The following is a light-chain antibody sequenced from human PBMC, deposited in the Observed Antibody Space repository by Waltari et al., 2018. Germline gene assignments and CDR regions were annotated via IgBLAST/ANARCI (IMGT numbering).Light chain of an antibody. V-gene: IGKV4-1*01. CDR2: WAS. CDR3: QQYHTTPLT. J-gene: IGKJ4*01. CDR1: QSVLWSSNNKNY. Sequence: IVVTQSPDSLPVSLGERATINCKSRQSVLWSSNNKNYLAWYQQKPGQPPKLLIYWASTRESGVTDRFSGSGSGTDFTLTISSLQAEDVAVYYCQQYHTTPLTFGGGTKVEIK.